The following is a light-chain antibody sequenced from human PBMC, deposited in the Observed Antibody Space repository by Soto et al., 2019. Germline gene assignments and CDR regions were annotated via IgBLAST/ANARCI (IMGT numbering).Light chain of an antibody. V-gene: IGKV3D-11*01. CDR2: DAS. CDR3: QQYGSSAIT. Sequence: EIVLTQSPATLSLSPGERATLSCRASQGVSSYLAWYQQKPGQAPRLLIYDASNRATGIPARFSGSGPGTDFTLTISRLEPEDFAVYYCQQYGSSAITFGQGTRLEIK. J-gene: IGKJ5*01. CDR1: QGVSSY.